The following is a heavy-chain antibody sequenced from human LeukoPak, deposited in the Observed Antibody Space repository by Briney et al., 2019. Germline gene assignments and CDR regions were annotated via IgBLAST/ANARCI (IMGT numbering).Heavy chain of an antibody. CDR3: ARGYCSGGSCYSYYYYNYMDV. CDR2: ISASGST. CDR1: GDSISSGDYY. V-gene: IGHV4-61*02. Sequence: SATLSLTCTVSGDSISSGDYYWSWIRQPAGKGLEWIGRISASGSTNYNPSLKSRVTISVDTSKNQFSLKLSSVTAADTAVYYCARGYCSGGSCYSYYYYNYMDVWGKGTTVTVSS. D-gene: IGHD2-15*01. J-gene: IGHJ6*03.